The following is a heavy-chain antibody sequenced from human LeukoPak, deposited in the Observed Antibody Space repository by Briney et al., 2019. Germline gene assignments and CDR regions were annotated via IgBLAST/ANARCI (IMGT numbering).Heavy chain of an antibody. J-gene: IGHJ3*02. CDR1: GFIFSNYW. CDR2: IKQDGSEK. Sequence: GGSLRPSCAASGFIFSNYWMSWVRQAPGKGLEWVANIKQDGSEKHYVDSMKGRFTISRDNAKNSLYLQMNSLRAEDTAVYYCARGYLLGMGAFDIWGQGTMVTVSS. D-gene: IGHD7-27*01. CDR3: ARGYLLGMGAFDI. V-gene: IGHV3-7*01.